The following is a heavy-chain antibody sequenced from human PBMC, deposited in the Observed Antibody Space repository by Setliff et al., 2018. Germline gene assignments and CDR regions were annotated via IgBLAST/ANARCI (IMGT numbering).Heavy chain of an antibody. CDR2: INHYGST. CDR3: ARRWNFGPYGSGIHDGFDM. J-gene: IGHJ3*02. V-gene: IGHV4-34*01. CDR1: DGSFSDYY. D-gene: IGHD3-10*01. Sequence: SETLSLTCVVYDGSFSDYYWSRIRQPPGKGLEWIGEINHYGSTKYKSSLKSRVTISVDTPKNQFSLKLNSVTAADTAVYYCARRWNFGPYGSGIHDGFDMWGEGTMVTVS.